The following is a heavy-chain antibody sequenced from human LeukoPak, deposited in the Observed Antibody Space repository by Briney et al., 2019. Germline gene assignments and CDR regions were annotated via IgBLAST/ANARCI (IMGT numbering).Heavy chain of an antibody. D-gene: IGHD4-17*01. CDR1: GFTFSGSA. J-gene: IGHJ4*02. V-gene: IGHV3-73*01. CDR3: ARDRGTVTRDWYFDY. Sequence: GGSLKLSCAASGFTFSGSAMHWVRQASGKGLEWVGRIRSKADSYATAYAASVKGRFTISRDDSKNTAYLQMNSLKTEDTAVYYCARDRGTVTRDWYFDYWGQGTLVTVSS. CDR2: IRSKADSYAT.